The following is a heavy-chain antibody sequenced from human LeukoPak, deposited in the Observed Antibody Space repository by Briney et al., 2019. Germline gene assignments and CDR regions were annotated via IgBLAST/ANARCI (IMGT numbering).Heavy chain of an antibody. J-gene: IGHJ6*04. CDR2: INSDGSST. CDR1: GFTFSKYW. Sequence: GGSLRLSCAASGFTFSKYWMHWVRHAPGKGLGWISRINSDGSSTNYADSVKGRVTISRDNAKNTLYLQLNSPRAEDTAVYYCAATYLYAIDVWGKGTTVTVSS. CDR3: AATYLYAIDV. V-gene: IGHV3-74*01. D-gene: IGHD2-2*01.